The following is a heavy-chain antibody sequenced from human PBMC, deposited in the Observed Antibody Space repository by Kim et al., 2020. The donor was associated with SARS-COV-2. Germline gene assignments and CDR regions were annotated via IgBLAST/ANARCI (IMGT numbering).Heavy chain of an antibody. V-gene: IGHV1-18*01. J-gene: IGHJ6*03. CDR3: ARDLGYNKPIFMDV. Sequence: YAQKLRGRVTRTTDTSTSTAYMELRSLGSDDTAVYYCARDLGYNKPIFMDVWGKGTTVTVSS. D-gene: IGHD5-18*01.